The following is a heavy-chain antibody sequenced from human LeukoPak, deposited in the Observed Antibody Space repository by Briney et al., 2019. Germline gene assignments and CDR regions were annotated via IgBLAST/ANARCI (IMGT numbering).Heavy chain of an antibody. Sequence: PGGSLRLSCAASGFTFDDYGMSWVRQAPGKGLEWVSGINWNGGSTGYADSVKGRFTISRDNAKNSLYLQMNSLRAEDTALYYCARDGQLGESYWYFDLWAVAPWSLTPQ. D-gene: IGHD1-1*01. CDR3: ARDGQLGESYWYFDL. J-gene: IGHJ2*01. CDR1: GFTFDDYG. V-gene: IGHV3-20*04. CDR2: INWNGGST.